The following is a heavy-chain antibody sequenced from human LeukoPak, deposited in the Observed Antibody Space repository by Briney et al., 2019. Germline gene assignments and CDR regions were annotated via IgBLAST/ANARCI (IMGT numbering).Heavy chain of an antibody. Sequence: GGSLRLSCAASGFTFSSYGMHWVRQAPGKGLEWVSAISGSGGSTYYADSVKGRFTISRDNSKNTLYLQMNSLRAEDTAVYYCAKMVRGVIWYYMDVWGKGTTVTVSS. V-gene: IGHV3-23*01. CDR3: AKMVRGVIWYYMDV. D-gene: IGHD3-10*01. CDR2: ISGSGGST. CDR1: GFTFSSYG. J-gene: IGHJ6*03.